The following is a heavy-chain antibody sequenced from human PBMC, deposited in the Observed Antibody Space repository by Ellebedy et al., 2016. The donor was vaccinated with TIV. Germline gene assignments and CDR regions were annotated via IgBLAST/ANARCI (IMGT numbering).Heavy chain of an antibody. J-gene: IGHJ6*03. CDR2: IYYSGST. CDR1: GVSISSSSYY. V-gene: IGHV4-39*01. Sequence: SETLSLTXTVSGVSISSSSYYWGWMRQPPGKGLEWIGSIYYSGSTYYNPSLKSRVTISVDTSKNQFSLKLSSVTAADTAVYYCARGARYYYYMDVWGKGTTVTVSS. CDR3: ARGARYYYYMDV.